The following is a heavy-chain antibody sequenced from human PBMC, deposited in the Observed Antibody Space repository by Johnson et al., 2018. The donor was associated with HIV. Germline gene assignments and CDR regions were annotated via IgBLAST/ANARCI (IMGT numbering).Heavy chain of an antibody. J-gene: IGHJ3*02. Sequence: MLLVESGGGLVKTGGSLRLSCAASDFTVGSIYMSWVRQAPGKGLEWVSTISGSGGSTYYADSVKGRFAISRDNSKNTLYLQMNSLRAEDTAVYYCAKEARRPAFDIWGQGTMVTVSS. CDR2: ISGSGGST. CDR3: AKEARRPAFDI. V-gene: IGHV3-23*04. CDR1: DFTVGSIY. D-gene: IGHD6-6*01.